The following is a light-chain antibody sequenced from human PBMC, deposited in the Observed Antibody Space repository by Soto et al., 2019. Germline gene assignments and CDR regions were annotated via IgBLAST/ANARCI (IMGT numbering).Light chain of an antibody. CDR2: GAS. Sequence: EKVLSRMQGSLGLSQGERATLSCRASQSVSNNYLAWYQQKPGQAPRLLIYGASNRATGIPDRFSGSGSGTDFTLTISRLEPEDFAVYYCQQYGSSGTFGQGTKVDI. CDR1: QSVSNNY. J-gene: IGKJ1*01. V-gene: IGKV3-20*01. CDR3: QQYGSSGT.